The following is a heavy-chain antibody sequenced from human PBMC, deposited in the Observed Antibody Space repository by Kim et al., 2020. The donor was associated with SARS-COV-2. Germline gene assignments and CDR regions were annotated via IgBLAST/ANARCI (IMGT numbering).Heavy chain of an antibody. CDR2: MWYDGSKE. Sequence: GGSLRLSCAASGFTFSNYGMHWVRQAPGKGLEWVAVMWYDGSKEFYADSVKGRFTISRDNSKNTLYLQMNSLRAEDTAVYYCARWSEYPLGNWGQGTLVTVSS. CDR3: ARWSEYPLGN. V-gene: IGHV3-33*01. J-gene: IGHJ4*02. CDR1: GFTFSNYG. D-gene: IGHD7-27*01.